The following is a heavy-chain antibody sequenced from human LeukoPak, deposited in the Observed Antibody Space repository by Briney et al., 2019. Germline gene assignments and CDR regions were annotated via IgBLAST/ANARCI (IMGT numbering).Heavy chain of an antibody. D-gene: IGHD5-12*01. CDR1: GFTFRSYW. Sequence: GGSLRLSCAASGFTFRSYWMSWVRQAPGKGLEWVASINQGGSVKYYVDSVKGRFTISRDDAKNSLYVQMNSLRDEDTAVYYCARVGYSGWNLEYWVQGTLVTVSS. V-gene: IGHV3-7*01. J-gene: IGHJ4*02. CDR2: INQGGSVK. CDR3: ARVGYSGWNLEY.